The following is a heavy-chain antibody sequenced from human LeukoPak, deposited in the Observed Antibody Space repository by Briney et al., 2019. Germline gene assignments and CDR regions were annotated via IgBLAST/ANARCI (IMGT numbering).Heavy chain of an antibody. Sequence: SETLSLTCTVSGYSISSGYYWGWIRQPPGKGLEWIGYIYYSGSTNYNPSLKSRVTISVDTSKNQFSLKLSSVTAADTAVYYCARVVGYCSGGTCPDSRFDPWGQGTLVTVSS. V-gene: IGHV4-38-2*02. D-gene: IGHD2-15*01. CDR1: GYSISSGYY. CDR3: ARVVGYCSGGTCPDSRFDP. CDR2: IYYSGST. J-gene: IGHJ5*02.